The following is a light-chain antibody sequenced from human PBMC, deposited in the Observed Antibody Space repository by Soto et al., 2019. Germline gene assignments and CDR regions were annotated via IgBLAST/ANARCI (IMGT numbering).Light chain of an antibody. V-gene: IGLV2-14*03. CDR3: TSWTTSSTMI. Sequence: QSALTHPASVSGSPGQSITIYCTGTLSDSGAYNFVSWYQQHPGEVPKLILYDVNVLPSGVSNRFSDSKSGNTAYLTISGRQAEDEDDYYCTSWTTSSTMIFGGGTKVTVL. CDR1: LSDSGAYNF. J-gene: IGLJ2*01. CDR2: DVN.